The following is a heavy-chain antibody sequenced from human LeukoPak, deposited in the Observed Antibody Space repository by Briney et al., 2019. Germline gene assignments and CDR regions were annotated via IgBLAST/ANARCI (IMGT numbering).Heavy chain of an antibody. CDR1: GFTFSSYA. CDR2: TSGSGGST. Sequence: RAGGSLRLSCAASGFTFSSYAMSWVRQAPGKGLEWVSGTSGSGGSTHYADSVKDRFTISRENSKNTLYLQMNSLRAEDTAVYYCAKETVVVVAATPDAFDIWGQGTMVTVSS. J-gene: IGHJ3*02. CDR3: AKETVVVVAATPDAFDI. V-gene: IGHV3-23*01. D-gene: IGHD2-15*01.